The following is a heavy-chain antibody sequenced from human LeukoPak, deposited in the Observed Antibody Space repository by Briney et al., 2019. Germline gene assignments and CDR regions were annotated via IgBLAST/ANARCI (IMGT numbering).Heavy chain of an antibody. V-gene: IGHV4-61*02. D-gene: IGHD3-22*01. CDR2: IYTSGST. J-gene: IGHJ4*02. Sequence: PSEILSLTCTVSGGSISSGNYYWSWIRQPAGKGLEWVGRIYTSGSTNYNPSLKSRVTISVDTSKSQFSLKLSSVIAADTAVYYCARATYEDFDSWGQGTLVTVSS. CDR1: GGSISSGNYY. CDR3: ARATYEDFDS.